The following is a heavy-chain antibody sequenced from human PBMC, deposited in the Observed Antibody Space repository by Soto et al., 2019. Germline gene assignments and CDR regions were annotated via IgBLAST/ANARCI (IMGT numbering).Heavy chain of an antibody. J-gene: IGHJ4*02. D-gene: IGHD3-10*01. V-gene: IGHV3-53*01. CDR1: GFTASKNY. CDR2: IYSGGYT. CDR3: ARGPGGGGY. Sequence: EVQLVESGGGLIQPGGSLRLSCAVSGFTASKNYMSWVRQAPGKGLEGVSVIYSGGYTAYGDSVKGRFTISRDNSKNTLFLKTNGRAAADPAVFYWARGPGGGGYWGQGTLVTVSS.